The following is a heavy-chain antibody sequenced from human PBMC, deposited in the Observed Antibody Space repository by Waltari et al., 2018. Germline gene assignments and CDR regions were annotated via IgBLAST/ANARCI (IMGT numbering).Heavy chain of an antibody. CDR2: ISGNRRYI. D-gene: IGHD1-26*01. V-gene: IGHV3-21*01. Sequence: EVQLVESGGGLVKPGGSLRLAWSASVFRLRGFSFHWARQAPGKGLEWVSAISGNRRYIYYAASVKGRFTVSRDNAENSLCLQLNSRRAEDTAVYYCARGHSGSYQRIDAFDVWGQGTMVTVSS. CDR3: ARGHSGSYQRIDAFDV. CDR1: VFRLRGFS. J-gene: IGHJ3*01.